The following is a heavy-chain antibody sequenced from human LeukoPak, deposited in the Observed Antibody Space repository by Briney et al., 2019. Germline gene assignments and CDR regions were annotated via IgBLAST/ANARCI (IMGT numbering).Heavy chain of an antibody. Sequence: GGSLRLSCATSGFDFSTFWMHWVRQAPGKGLVWVARINSDGNIITYADSVKGRFTISRASAKNTLYLQMSSLRAEDTAVYYCATYLTLDSTWGQGTLVSVSS. CDR2: INSDGNII. V-gene: IGHV3-74*01. J-gene: IGHJ5*02. D-gene: IGHD6-13*01. CDR3: ATYLTLDST. CDR1: GFDFSTFW.